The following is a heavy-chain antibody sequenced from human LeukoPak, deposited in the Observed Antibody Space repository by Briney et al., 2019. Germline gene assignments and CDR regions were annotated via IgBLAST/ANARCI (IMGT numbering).Heavy chain of an antibody. CDR2: ISHSGGYT. V-gene: IGHV3-23*01. CDR3: ARDGFGTGSN. CDR1: GFTFSSYT. J-gene: IGHJ4*02. Sequence: PGESLRLSCAASGFTFSSYTMSWVRQAPGKGLKWVSSISHSGGYTFYADSVKGRFTISRDNSKNTLYLQMNNLRAEDTAVYYCARDGFGTGSNWGQGTLVTVSS. D-gene: IGHD3-16*01.